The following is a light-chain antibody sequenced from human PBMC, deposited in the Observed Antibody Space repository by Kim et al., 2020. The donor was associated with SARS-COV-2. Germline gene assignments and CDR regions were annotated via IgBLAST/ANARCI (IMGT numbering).Light chain of an antibody. CDR3: QQRANWPT. J-gene: IGKJ1*01. Sequence: SLSPGQRATLSCRASRSISDFLAWYQQKPGQAPRLLIYDASHRATGIPARFSGSGSGTDFTLTISSLEPEDFAVYYCQQRANWPTFGQGTKVDIK. CDR1: RSISDF. CDR2: DAS. V-gene: IGKV3-11*01.